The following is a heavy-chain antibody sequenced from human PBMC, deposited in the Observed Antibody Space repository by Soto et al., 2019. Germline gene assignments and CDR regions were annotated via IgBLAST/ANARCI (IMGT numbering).Heavy chain of an antibody. V-gene: IGHV3-21*01. CDR3: ARANRGGSSWYADGESYFDY. Sequence: GGSLRLSCAASGFTFSSYSMNWVRQAPGKGLEWVSSISSSSSYIYYADSVKGRFTISRDNAKNSLYLQMNSLRAEDTAVYYCARANRGGSSWYADGESYFDYWGQGSLVSVSS. D-gene: IGHD6-13*01. CDR2: ISSSSSYI. J-gene: IGHJ4*02. CDR1: GFTFSSYS.